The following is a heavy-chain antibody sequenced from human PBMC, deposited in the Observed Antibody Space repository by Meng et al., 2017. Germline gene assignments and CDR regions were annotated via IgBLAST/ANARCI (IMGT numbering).Heavy chain of an antibody. Sequence: EVYLDGSGGDLVQPVGSWTLSCEASNFTFRISAMRWARQAPGQGVGWVSGISGNCGITFYADSVKGRFTISRDNSKNTLYLQMNSLRVEYTALYYCAKLGIDYWGQGTLVTVSS. V-gene: IGHV3-23*04. D-gene: IGHD7-27*01. CDR3: AKLGIDY. J-gene: IGHJ4*02. CDR1: NFTFRISA. CDR2: ISGNCGIT.